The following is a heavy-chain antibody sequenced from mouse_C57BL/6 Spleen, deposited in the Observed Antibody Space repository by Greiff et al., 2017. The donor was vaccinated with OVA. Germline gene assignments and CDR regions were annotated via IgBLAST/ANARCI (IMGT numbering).Heavy chain of an antibody. V-gene: IGHV1-22*01. CDR3: ARNRGWFAY. Sequence: LLASGPVLFKPVASLHLSCPSSLYPFPVSSLPCVPHRPFPFLSLIGSINPNTGGTSYNQKFKGKATLTVNKSSSTAYMELRSLTSEDSAVYYCARNRGWFAYWGQGTLVTVSA. J-gene: IGHJ3*01. CDR2: INPNTGGT. CDR1: LYPFPVSS.